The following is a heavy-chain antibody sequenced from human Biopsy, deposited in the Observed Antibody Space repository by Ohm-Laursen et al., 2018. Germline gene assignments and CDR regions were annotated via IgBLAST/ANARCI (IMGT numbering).Heavy chain of an antibody. V-gene: IGHV1-2*02. CDR3: ALQSVAQMKNFDY. Sequence: SVKVFCKASGFSFTVYYIHWVRQAPGQGLEWMGLISPKSGGTNYAQKFQDNITMTKNTSMSTVYMEMSRLRSDDTAVYYCALQSVAQMKNFDYWGQGTLVTVSS. CDR1: GFSFTVYY. CDR2: ISPKSGGT. J-gene: IGHJ4*02. D-gene: IGHD6-19*01.